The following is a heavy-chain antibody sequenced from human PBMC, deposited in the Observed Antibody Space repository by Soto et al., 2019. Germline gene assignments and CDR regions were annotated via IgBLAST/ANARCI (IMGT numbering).Heavy chain of an antibody. Sequence: SETLSLTCTVSGGSISSGGYYWSWIRQHPGKGLEWIGYIYHSGTTYYNPSLKSRVAISIDTSKNQFSLKLTSVTAADTAVYYCAREDDYLNWFDPWGQGTLVTVSS. D-gene: IGHD4-17*01. CDR2: IYHSGTT. V-gene: IGHV4-31*03. CDR3: AREDDYLNWFDP. J-gene: IGHJ5*02. CDR1: GGSISSGGYY.